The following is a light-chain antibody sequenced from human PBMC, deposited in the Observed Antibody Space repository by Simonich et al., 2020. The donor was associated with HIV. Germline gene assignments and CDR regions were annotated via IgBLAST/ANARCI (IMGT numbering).Light chain of an antibody. Sequence: QSVLTQPPSASGTPGQRVTISCSGSSSNIGSNYVYWYQQLPGTAPKLLIHRDNRRPSGVPDRLSGSKSGTSASLAISGRRSEDEADYYCAAWDDSLSGPVFGGGTQLTVL. V-gene: IGLV1-47*01. CDR3: AAWDDSLSGPV. CDR1: SSNIGSNY. J-gene: IGLJ7*01. CDR2: RDN.